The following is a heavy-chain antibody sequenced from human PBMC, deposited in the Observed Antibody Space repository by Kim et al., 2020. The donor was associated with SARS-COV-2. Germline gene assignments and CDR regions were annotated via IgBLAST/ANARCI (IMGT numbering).Heavy chain of an antibody. D-gene: IGHD6-19*01. CDR2: IYYSGST. V-gene: IGHV4-59*08. J-gene: IGHJ4*02. CDR1: GGSISSYY. CDR3: ARHDVYSSGWIY. Sequence: SETLSLTCTVSGGSISSYYWSWIRQPPGKGLEWIGYIYYSGSTNYNPSLKSRVTISVDTSKNQFSLKLSSVTAADTAVYYCARHDVYSSGWIYWGQGTLV.